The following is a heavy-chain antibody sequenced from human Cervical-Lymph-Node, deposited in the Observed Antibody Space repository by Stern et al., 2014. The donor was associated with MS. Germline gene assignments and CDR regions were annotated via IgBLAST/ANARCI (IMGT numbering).Heavy chain of an antibody. V-gene: IGHV1-69*01. CDR2: IIPMFGTT. J-gene: IGHJ5*01. CDR3: VRDQGGIADS. CDR1: GGSFRSID. D-gene: IGHD6-13*01. Sequence: VQLVQSGAEVKKPGSSMKVSCKASGGSFRSIDISWVRQAPGQGLEWLGGIIPMFGTTNYAQKVQGRVTIVADESTNTVNMELRSLRSEDTAVYYCVRDQGGIADSWGQGTLVTVSS.